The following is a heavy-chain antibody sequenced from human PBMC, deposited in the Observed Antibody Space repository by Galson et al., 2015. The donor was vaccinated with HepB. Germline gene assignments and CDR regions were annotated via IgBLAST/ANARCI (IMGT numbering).Heavy chain of an antibody. J-gene: IGHJ3*01. V-gene: IGHV3-21*01. CDR1: GFTFSRYS. CDR2: ISSSSSYI. D-gene: IGHD3-22*01. Sequence: SLRLSCAVSGFTFSRYSMNWVRQAPGKGLEWVSSISSSSSYIYYADSVKGRFTNSRDNAKNSLYLQMNSLRVEDTAVYYCASSYDSSGYHAFDLWGQGTMVTVSS. CDR3: ASSYDSSGYHAFDL.